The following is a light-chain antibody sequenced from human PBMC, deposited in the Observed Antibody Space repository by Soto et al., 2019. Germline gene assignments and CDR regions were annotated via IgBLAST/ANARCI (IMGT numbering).Light chain of an antibody. V-gene: IGKV1-39*01. Sequence: DIQMTQSPSSLSASVGDRVTITCRASQSISNYLNWYQQKPGKAPKLLIYAATSLQSWVPSRFGGSGSGTDFTLTISSLQSEDFATYYCQQSYSTLFTFGPGTKVDIK. CDR2: AAT. CDR1: QSISNY. CDR3: QQSYSTLFT. J-gene: IGKJ3*01.